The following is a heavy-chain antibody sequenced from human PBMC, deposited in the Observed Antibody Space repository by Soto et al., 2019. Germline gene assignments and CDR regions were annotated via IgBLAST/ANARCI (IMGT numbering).Heavy chain of an antibody. CDR3: GSQRWLQWEGLYLDY. D-gene: IGHD1-26*01. J-gene: IGHJ4*02. CDR1: GGSISSSSYY. CDR2: IYHSGST. Sequence: QLQLQESGPGLVKPSETLSLTCTVSGGSISSSSYYWGWIRQPPGEGLEWIGSIYHSGSTYYNPSLKSRITLSLDTSKNTLSVRPRPGTAAGTAVYYCGSQRWLQWEGLYLDYWGQGALVTVSS. V-gene: IGHV4-39*01.